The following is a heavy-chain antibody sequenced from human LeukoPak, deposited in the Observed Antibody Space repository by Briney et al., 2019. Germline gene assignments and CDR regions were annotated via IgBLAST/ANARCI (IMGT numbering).Heavy chain of an antibody. CDR2: IYYSGST. J-gene: IGHJ4*02. V-gene: IGHV4-59*01. CDR3: AGVGSSGWYFDY. D-gene: IGHD6-19*01. CDR1: GGSISSYY. Sequence: SETLSLTCTVSGGSISSYYWSRLRQPPGKGLEWIGYIYYSGSTNYNPSLKSRVTISVDTSKNQFSLKLSSVTAADTAVYYCAGVGSSGWYFDYWGQGTLVTVSS.